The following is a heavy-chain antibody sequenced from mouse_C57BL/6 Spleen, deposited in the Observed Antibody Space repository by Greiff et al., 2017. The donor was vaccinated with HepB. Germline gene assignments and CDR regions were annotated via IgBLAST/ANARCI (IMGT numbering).Heavy chain of an antibody. J-gene: IGHJ2*01. Sequence: VQLQQSGAELARPGASVKLSCKASGYTFTSYGISWVKQRTGQGLEWIGEIYPRSGNTYYNEKFKGKATLTADKSSSTAYMELRSLTSEDSAVYFCAREGVITTVVATRGYFDYWGQGTTLTVSS. CDR2: IYPRSGNT. CDR1: GYTFTSYG. V-gene: IGHV1-81*01. CDR3: AREGVITTVVATRGYFDY. D-gene: IGHD1-1*01.